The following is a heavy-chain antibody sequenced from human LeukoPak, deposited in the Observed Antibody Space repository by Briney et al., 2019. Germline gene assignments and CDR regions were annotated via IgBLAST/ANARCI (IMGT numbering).Heavy chain of an antibody. CDR2: IYSGGNT. Sequence: GGSLRLSCAASGFTVSSNYMSWVRQAPGKGLEWVSVIYSGGNTYFADPVKGRFTISRDNPKNTLYLQMSSLRAEDTAVYYCASGGSDCGGDCYLDYWGQGTLVTVSS. V-gene: IGHV3-53*01. CDR3: ASGGSDCGGDCYLDY. CDR1: GFTVSSNY. J-gene: IGHJ4*02. D-gene: IGHD2-21*02.